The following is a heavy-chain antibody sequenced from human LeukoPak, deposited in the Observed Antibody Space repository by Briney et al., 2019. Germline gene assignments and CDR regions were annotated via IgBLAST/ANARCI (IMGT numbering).Heavy chain of an antibody. CDR3: ARLLDY. CDR2: IYSGGST. V-gene: IGHV3-53*01. J-gene: IGHJ4*02. Sequence: PGGSLRLSCAASGFTVSSNYMSWVRQAPGKGLEWVSAIYSGGSTYYADSEKGRFTIFRDNSKNTLYLQMNSLRAEDTAVYYCARLLDYWGQGTLVTVSS. CDR1: GFTVSSNY.